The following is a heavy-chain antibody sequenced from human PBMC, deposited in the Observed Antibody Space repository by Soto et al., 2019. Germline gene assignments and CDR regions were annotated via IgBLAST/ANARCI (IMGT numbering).Heavy chain of an antibody. Sequence: SATLSLTCSFSGYSVSSIDYYWSCIRQPPGKGLEWIGSMFYSGLTYYNPSLKSRVTLSVDTSKNQFSVRLNSVTAADTAVYYCAPLTVSLSGPYGIHVWGQGTTVNVS. J-gene: IGHJ6*02. D-gene: IGHD2-15*01. CDR2: MFYSGLT. CDR1: GYSVSSIDYY. V-gene: IGHV4-39*01. CDR3: APLTVSLSGPYGIHV.